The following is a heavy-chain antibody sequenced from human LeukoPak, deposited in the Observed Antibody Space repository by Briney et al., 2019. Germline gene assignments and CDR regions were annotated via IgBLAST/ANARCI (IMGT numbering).Heavy chain of an antibody. CDR3: ARDEEIDPYGDFRGYFDY. D-gene: IGHD4-17*01. Sequence: PGGSLRLSCAASGFTFSDYYMSWIRQAPGKGLEWVSYISSSGSTIYYADSVKGRFTISRDNAKNSLYLQMNSLRAEDTAVYYCARDEEIDPYGDFRGYFDYWGQGTLVTVSS. J-gene: IGHJ4*02. V-gene: IGHV3-11*01. CDR1: GFTFSDYY. CDR2: ISSSGSTI.